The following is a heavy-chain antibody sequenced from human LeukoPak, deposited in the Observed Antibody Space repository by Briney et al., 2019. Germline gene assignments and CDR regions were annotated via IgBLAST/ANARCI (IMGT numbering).Heavy chain of an antibody. Sequence: SETLSLTCTVSGGSISSRSYYWAWIRQPAGTGLEWIGRVYTSGSTNYNPSLKSRVTISVDTSKNQFSLKLSSVTAADTAVYYCARSSGSYYQWFDPWGQGTLVTVSS. J-gene: IGHJ5*02. V-gene: IGHV4-61*02. CDR1: GGSISSRSYY. CDR2: VYTSGST. D-gene: IGHD1-26*01. CDR3: ARSSGSYYQWFDP.